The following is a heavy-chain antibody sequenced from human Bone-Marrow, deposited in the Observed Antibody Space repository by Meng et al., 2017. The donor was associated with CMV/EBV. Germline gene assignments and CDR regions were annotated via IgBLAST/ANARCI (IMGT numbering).Heavy chain of an antibody. J-gene: IGHJ6*02. Sequence: ASVKVSCKASGYTFTAYYMHWVRQAPGQGLEWMGWINPNSGDTKYVQKFQGRVTMTRDTSISTAYMELSRLTSDDTAVYYCARVRRYCSSTSCYRTMDVWGQGTTVTVSS. CDR2: INPNSGDT. V-gene: IGHV1-2*02. CDR3: ARVRRYCSSTSCYRTMDV. CDR1: GYTFTAYY. D-gene: IGHD2-2*01.